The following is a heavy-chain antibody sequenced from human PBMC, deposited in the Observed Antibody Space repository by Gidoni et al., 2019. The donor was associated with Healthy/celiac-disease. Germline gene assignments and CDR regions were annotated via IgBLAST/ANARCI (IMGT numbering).Heavy chain of an antibody. Sequence: HVQLVQSAAELKKPGASANVSCKASGYTFTSYGISWVRQAPGQGLEWMGWISAYNCNTNYAQKLQGRVTMTTDTSTSTAYMELRSLRSDDTAVYYCARDIWPEGLGELFDPWGQGTLVTVSS. J-gene: IGHJ5*02. CDR2: ISAYNCNT. D-gene: IGHD3-16*01. CDR3: ARDIWPEGLGELFDP. V-gene: IGHV1-18*01. CDR1: GYTFTSYG.